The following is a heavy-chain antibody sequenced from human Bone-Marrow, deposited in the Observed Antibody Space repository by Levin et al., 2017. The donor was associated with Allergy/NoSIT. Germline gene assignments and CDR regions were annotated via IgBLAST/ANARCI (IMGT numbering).Heavy chain of an antibody. D-gene: IGHD2/OR15-2a*01. Sequence: GGSLRLSCTVSGFTFSLNSMNWVRQAPGKGLEWVSSISSSGTDMYNADSVKGRFTISRDNAKNSLNLQMSSLRAEDTAVYYCARGIIGDVRVAHKEAFDIWGQGTMVTVSS. CDR3: ARGIIGDVRVAHKEAFDI. V-gene: IGHV3-21*01. J-gene: IGHJ3*02. CDR2: ISSSGTDM. CDR1: GFTFSLNS.